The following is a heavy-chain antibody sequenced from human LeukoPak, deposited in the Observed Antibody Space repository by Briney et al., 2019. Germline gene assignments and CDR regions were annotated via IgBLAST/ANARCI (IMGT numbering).Heavy chain of an antibody. D-gene: IGHD2-15*01. CDR1: GGSISSSTYH. Sequence: SETLSLTCTVSGGSISSSTYHWGWIRQPPGKGLEWIGSIYYSGNAYYNPSLKSRVTISVDTSKNQFSVKLSSVTAADTAVYYCARHSSPHAGSSSWYDFWGQGTLVTVSS. CDR3: ARHSSPHAGSSSWYDF. V-gene: IGHV4-39*01. CDR2: IYYSGNA. J-gene: IGHJ5*01.